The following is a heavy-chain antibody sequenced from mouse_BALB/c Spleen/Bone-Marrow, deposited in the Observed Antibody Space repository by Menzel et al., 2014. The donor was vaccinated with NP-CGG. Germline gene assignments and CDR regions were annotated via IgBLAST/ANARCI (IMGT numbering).Heavy chain of an antibody. D-gene: IGHD1-2*01. V-gene: IGHV14-3*02. Sequence: VQLKESGAELVKPGASVKLSCTASGFNIKDTYMHWVKQRPEQGLEWIGRIDPANGNTKYDPKFQGKATITADTSSNTAYLQLSSQTSEDTAVYYCARYYNGYYFDYWGQGTTLTVSS. CDR1: GFNIKDTY. J-gene: IGHJ2*01. CDR2: IDPANGNT. CDR3: ARYYNGYYFDY.